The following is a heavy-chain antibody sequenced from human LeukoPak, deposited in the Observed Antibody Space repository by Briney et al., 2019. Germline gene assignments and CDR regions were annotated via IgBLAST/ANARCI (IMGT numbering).Heavy chain of an antibody. V-gene: IGHV3-21*01. CDR3: ARGPYNGYYGDDYYYYMDV. CDR1: GFTFSNYN. Sequence: GSLRLSCAASGFTFSNYNMNWVRQTPGKGLEWVSSITRDSIYTFYADSVKGRFTISRDDAKNSLSLQMNSLRAEDTAVYYCARGPYNGYYGDDYYYYMDVWGKGTTVTISS. CDR2: ITRDSIYT. J-gene: IGHJ6*03. D-gene: IGHD4-17*01.